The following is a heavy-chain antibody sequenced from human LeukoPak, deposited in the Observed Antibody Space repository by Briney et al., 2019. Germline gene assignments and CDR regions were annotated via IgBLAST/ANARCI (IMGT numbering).Heavy chain of an antibody. D-gene: IGHD2-15*01. V-gene: IGHV4-4*07. CDR1: GGSISSYY. CDR2: IYTSGST. CDR3: AREWADGCSGGSCYSLGYYYYYMDV. J-gene: IGHJ6*03. Sequence: NPSETLSLTCTVSGGSISSYYWSWIRQPAGKGLEWIGRIYTSGSTNYNPSLKSRVTMSVDTSKNQFSLKLNSVTAADTAVYYCAREWADGCSGGSCYSLGYYYYYMDVWGKGTTVTVSS.